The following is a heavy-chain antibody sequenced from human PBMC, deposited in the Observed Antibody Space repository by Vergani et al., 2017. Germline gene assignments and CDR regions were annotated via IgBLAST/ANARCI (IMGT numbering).Heavy chain of an antibody. Sequence: EVQLVESGGGLVQPGGSLRLSCAASGFTFSSYWMSWVRQAPGKGLEWVANIKQDGSEKYYVDSVKGRFTISRDNAKNSLYLQMNSLRAEDTAVYYCAKDTSDYGDFGYIDYWGQGTLVTVSS. D-gene: IGHD4-17*01. CDR2: IKQDGSEK. J-gene: IGHJ4*02. CDR3: AKDTSDYGDFGYIDY. V-gene: IGHV3-7*03. CDR1: GFTFSSYW.